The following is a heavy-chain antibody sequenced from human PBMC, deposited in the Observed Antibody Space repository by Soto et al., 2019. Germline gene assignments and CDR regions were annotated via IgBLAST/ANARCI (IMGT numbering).Heavy chain of an antibody. J-gene: IGHJ5*02. Sequence: QVQLVQSGAEVKKPGASVKVSCKASGYTFTSYGISWVRQAPGQGLEWMGWIRAYNCNTNYAQKLQGRVTMTTGPSTSTAYMELRSLGSDDTAAYYWARGRGAAADHWFAPWGQGTLVAVSS. D-gene: IGHD2-2*01. CDR2: IRAYNCNT. CDR1: GYTFTSYG. V-gene: IGHV1-18*01. CDR3: ARGRGAAADHWFAP.